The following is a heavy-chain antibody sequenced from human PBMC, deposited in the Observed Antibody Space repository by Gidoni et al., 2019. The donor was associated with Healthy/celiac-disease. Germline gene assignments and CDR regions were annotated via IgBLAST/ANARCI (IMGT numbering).Heavy chain of an antibody. D-gene: IGHD3-10*01. CDR3: ARALWYYYGSGRNYYYYGMDV. V-gene: IGHV4-31*03. Sequence: QVQLQESGPGLVKPSQTLSLTCTVSGASISSGGYYWSWIRQHPGKGLEWIGYIYYSGSTYYNPALKSRVTISVETSKNQFSLKLSSVTAADTAVYYCARALWYYYGSGRNYYYYGMDVWGQGTTVTVSS. J-gene: IGHJ6*02. CDR2: IYYSGST. CDR1: GASISSGGYY.